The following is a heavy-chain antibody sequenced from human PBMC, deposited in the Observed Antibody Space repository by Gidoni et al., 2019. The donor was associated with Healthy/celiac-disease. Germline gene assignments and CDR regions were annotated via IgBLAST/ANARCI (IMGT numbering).Heavy chain of an antibody. V-gene: IGHV3-23*01. CDR1: GFTFSSYA. CDR3: AKDRSVTYYYDSSGPYYFDY. D-gene: IGHD3-22*01. J-gene: IGHJ4*02. CDR2: ISGSGGST. Sequence: EVQLLESGGGLVQPGGSLRLSCAASGFTFSSYAMSWVRQAPGKGLEWVSAISGSGGSTYYADSVKGRFTISRDNSKNTLYLQMNSLRAEDTAVYYCAKDRSVTYYYDSSGPYYFDYWGQGTLVTVSS.